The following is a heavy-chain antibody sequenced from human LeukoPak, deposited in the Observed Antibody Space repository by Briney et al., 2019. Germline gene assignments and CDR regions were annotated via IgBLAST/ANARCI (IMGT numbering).Heavy chain of an antibody. D-gene: IGHD6-19*01. Sequence: GGSLRLTCAASGSTFSSYGMHWVRQAPGTGLEWVACIRYDGSNKYYADSVKGRFTISRDNSKNTLYLQMNSLRAEDTDVYYCAKVYSGWSGDGAFDIWGQGTMVTVSS. J-gene: IGHJ3*02. CDR1: GSTFSSYG. V-gene: IGHV3-30*02. CDR2: IRYDGSNK. CDR3: AKVYSGWSGDGAFDI.